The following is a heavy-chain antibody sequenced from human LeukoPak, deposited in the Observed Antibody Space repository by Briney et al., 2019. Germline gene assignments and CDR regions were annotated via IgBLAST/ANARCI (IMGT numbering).Heavy chain of an antibody. CDR3: ARARASAHFDS. J-gene: IGHJ4*02. CDR1: GYTFTADY. D-gene: IGHD1-26*01. V-gene: IGHV1-2*02. Sequence: ASVKVSCKASGYTFTADYIHWMRQAPGQGLEWMGWFNPNSGDSNFAQKFQGRVTMTRDTSTSTAYVELSRLRSDDTAVYYCARARASAHFDSWGQGALVTVFS. CDR2: FNPNSGDS.